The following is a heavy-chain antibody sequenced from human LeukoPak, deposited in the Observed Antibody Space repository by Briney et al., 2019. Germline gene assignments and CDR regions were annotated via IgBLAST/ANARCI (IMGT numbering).Heavy chain of an antibody. J-gene: IGHJ4*02. V-gene: IGHV3-74*01. CDR3: AEPLSRGY. Sequence: GGSLRLSCAASGFSFSSSWMHWVRQVPGKGLEWVSRINDDETSTTYAESVKGRFTISRDNSKNTLFLQMNSLRVEDTAVYYCAEPLSRGYWGQGTLVTVSS. D-gene: IGHD1-14*01. CDR1: GFSFSSSW. CDR2: INDDETST.